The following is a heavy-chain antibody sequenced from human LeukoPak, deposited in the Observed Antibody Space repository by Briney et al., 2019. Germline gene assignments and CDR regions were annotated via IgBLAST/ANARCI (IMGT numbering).Heavy chain of an antibody. J-gene: IGHJ4*02. Sequence: GASVTVSCKASGYTFSSYAISWVRQAPGQGLAWVGWISAYNGNTNYAQKLQGRVTMTTDTSTSTDYMELRSLRSDDTALYFCARDDGSRARYFDSWGQGTLVAVSS. CDR3: ARDDGSRARYFDS. CDR2: ISAYNGNT. D-gene: IGHD2-2*01. CDR1: GYTFSSYA. V-gene: IGHV1-18*01.